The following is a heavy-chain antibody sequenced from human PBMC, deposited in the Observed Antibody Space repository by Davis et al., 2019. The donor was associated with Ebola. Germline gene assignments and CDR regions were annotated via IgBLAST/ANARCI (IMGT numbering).Heavy chain of an antibody. CDR1: GYSFTTYI. CDR2: ISIFNGKR. D-gene: IGHD4-17*01. Sequence: AASVKVSCKASGYSFTTYIIGWVRQAPGKGLEWMGGISIFNGKREYAQKFQDRVTMTTDIPTNTAYMELRSLKSDDTAMYYCARAHGFYWYFDFWGRGTLVTVSS. V-gene: IGHV1-18*04. CDR3: ARAHGFYWYFDF. J-gene: IGHJ2*01.